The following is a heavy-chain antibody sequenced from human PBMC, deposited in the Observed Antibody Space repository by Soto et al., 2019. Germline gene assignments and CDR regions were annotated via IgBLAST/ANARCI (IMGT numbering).Heavy chain of an antibody. CDR3: ARAPRRASYYYSYGMDV. V-gene: IGHV1-18*01. J-gene: IGHJ6*02. D-gene: IGHD2-21*01. CDR1: GYTFTSYG. Sequence: QVQLVQSGAEVKKTGASVKVSCKASGYTFTSYGISWVRPAPGQGLEWMGWISAYNGNTNDAQKLQGRVTMTTDTSASTAYLELRRLRSDDTAVYYCARAPRRASYYYSYGMDVWGQGTTVTVSS. CDR2: ISAYNGNT.